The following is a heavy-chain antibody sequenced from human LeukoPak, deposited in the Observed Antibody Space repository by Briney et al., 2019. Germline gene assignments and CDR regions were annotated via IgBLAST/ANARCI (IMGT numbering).Heavy chain of an antibody. V-gene: IGHV3-23*01. CDR3: AKGPLNCGGDCYPSYNWFDP. CDR1: GFTFSSYA. D-gene: IGHD2-21*01. J-gene: IGHJ5*02. CDR2: ISGSGGST. Sequence: PGGSLRLSCAASGFTFSSYAMSWVRQAPGKGLEWVSGISGSGGSTYYADSVKGRYTISRDNSKNTLYLQMNSLRAEDTAVYYCAKGPLNCGGDCYPSYNWFDPWGQGTLVTVSS.